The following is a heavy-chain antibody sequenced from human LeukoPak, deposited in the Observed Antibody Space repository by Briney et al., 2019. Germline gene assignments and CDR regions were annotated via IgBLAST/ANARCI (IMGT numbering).Heavy chain of an antibody. CDR3: ARNIGVGPNGVS. CDR2: INPQSGGT. J-gene: IGHJ5*02. D-gene: IGHD6-19*01. CDR1: GYSFTAYY. V-gene: IGHV1-2*02. Sequence: GASVKVSCKASGYSFTAYYMHWVRQAPGEGLEWMGWINPQSGGTHYAQKFQGRVTMTRDTSITTAYMELSRLTSDDTALYYCARNIGVGPNGVSWGQGTLVTVSS.